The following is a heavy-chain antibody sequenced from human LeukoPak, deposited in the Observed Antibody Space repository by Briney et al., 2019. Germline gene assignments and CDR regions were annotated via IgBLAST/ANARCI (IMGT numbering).Heavy chain of an antibody. D-gene: IGHD3-10*01. Sequence: PGGSLRLSCAASGFTFKRNSMNWVRQAPWKGLEWVAAISGGGGTTNYGDSVKARFIISRDSSSNTLFLQMNNLRADDTAVYYCARSPSLLWFGAAAFLDYWGQGALVTVSS. J-gene: IGHJ4*02. V-gene: IGHV3-23*01. CDR1: GFTFKRNS. CDR3: ARSPSLLWFGAAAFLDY. CDR2: ISGGGGTT.